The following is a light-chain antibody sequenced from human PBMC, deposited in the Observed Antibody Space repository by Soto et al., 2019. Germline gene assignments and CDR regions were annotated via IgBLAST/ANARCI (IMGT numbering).Light chain of an antibody. CDR1: QGIRNY. J-gene: IGKJ3*01. CDR2: AAS. V-gene: IGKV1-27*01. Sequence: DIQMTQSPTSLSASVGDRVTITCRASQGIRNYVACYQQIPGKAPKLLIYAASTLPSGVPSRFSGSGSGTDFTLTINGLQPEDVATYSCQKYSSVPVFGPGTKVEIK. CDR3: QKYSSVPV.